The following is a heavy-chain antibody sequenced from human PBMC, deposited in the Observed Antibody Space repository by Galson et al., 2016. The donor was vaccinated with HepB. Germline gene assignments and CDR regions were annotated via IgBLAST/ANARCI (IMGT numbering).Heavy chain of an antibody. V-gene: IGHV3-23*01. CDR3: ARDPQLRWPRNTPTYFDH. Sequence: SLRLSCAASGFTFSSYEMNWVRQAPGKGLEWVSGIRGSGGGTYYADSVKGRFTISRDNSKNTLYLQMNILRAEDTAVYYCARDPQLRWPRNTPTYFDHWGQGTLVTVSS. J-gene: IGHJ4*02. D-gene: IGHD4-23*01. CDR1: GFTFSSYE. CDR2: IRGSGGGT.